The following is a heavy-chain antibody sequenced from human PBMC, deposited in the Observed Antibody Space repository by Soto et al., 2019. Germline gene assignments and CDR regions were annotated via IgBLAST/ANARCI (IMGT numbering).Heavy chain of an antibody. D-gene: IGHD2-8*02. J-gene: IGHJ3*02. CDR2: ILVDGRT. V-gene: IGHV3-23*01. CDR3: AKATATGGGAFDI. Sequence: GSLRLSCAASVFTFSSYLMSWVRQAPGKGLEWVSTILVDGRTFYVDSVKGRFTISRDSSQNTVYLQMNSLTAGDTALYYCAKATATGGGAFDICGQGTMVTVSS. CDR1: VFTFSSYL.